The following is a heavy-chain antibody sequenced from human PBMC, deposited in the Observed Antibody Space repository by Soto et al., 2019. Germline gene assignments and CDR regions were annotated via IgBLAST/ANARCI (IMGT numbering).Heavy chain of an antibody. Sequence: EVQLVESGGDLVQPGGSLRLSCAASGYTFSHYWMHWVRQAPGKGLVWVSRVNPDGTITTYADSVKGRFTTSRDNAKNSLFLHMNSLRADDTAVYYCAGWGGHDYNYWGQGILVTVSS. CDR2: VNPDGTIT. J-gene: IGHJ4*02. CDR1: GYTFSHYW. D-gene: IGHD4-4*01. V-gene: IGHV3-74*01. CDR3: AGWGGHDYNY.